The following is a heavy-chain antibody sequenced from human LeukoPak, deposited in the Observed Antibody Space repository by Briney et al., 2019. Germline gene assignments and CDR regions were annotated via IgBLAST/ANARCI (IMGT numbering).Heavy chain of an antibody. CDR1: GGSISSYY. J-gene: IGHJ4*02. Sequence: SETLSLTCTVSGGSISSYYWSWIRQPPGKGLEWIGYIYYSGSTNYNPSLKSRVTISVDTSKNQFSLKLSSVTAADTAVYYCARVAGSGSPPLDYWGQGTLVTVSS. V-gene: IGHV4-59*08. CDR3: ARVAGSGSPPLDY. D-gene: IGHD3-10*01. CDR2: IYYSGST.